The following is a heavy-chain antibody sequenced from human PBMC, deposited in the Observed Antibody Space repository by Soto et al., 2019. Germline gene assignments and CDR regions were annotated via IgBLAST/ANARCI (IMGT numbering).Heavy chain of an antibody. CDR2: MTGDGRTT. CDR1: GFTFVDYW. CDR3: ATAEVDY. J-gene: IGHJ4*02. V-gene: IGHV3-74*03. Sequence: VGSLRLSCAASGFTFVDYWMHCVRQPPGKGPEWVSRMTGDGRTTQYADSVKGRFTASRDNAKSTLYLQMNSLRAEDTAVYYCATAEVDYWGPGTLVTVSS.